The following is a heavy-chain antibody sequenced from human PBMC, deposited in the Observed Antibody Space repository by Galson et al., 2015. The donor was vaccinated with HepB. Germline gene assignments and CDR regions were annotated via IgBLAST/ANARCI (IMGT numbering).Heavy chain of an antibody. V-gene: IGHV3-30*03. CDR3: ARELYDSSGYLK. CDR1: GFTFSRYG. D-gene: IGHD3-22*01. CDR2: ISYDGSKK. Sequence: SLRLSCAASGFTFSRYGMHWVRQAPGKGLEWVAVISYDGSKKYYADSVKGRLTISRDNSKNTLYLQMNSLRVEDTAVYYCARELYDSSGYLKWGQGTLVTVSS. J-gene: IGHJ4*02.